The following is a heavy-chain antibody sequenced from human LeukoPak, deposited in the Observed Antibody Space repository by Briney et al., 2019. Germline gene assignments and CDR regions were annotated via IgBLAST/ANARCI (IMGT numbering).Heavy chain of an antibody. CDR1: GFTFSSYD. Sequence: PGGSLRLSCAASGFTFSSYDMTWVRQAPGRGLEWVSYISSSSSTTYYADSVKGRFTISRDNAKNSLYLQMNSLRAEDTAVYFCARALRDYYYYYMDVWGKGTTVTVSS. CDR3: ARALRDYYYYYMDV. V-gene: IGHV3-48*01. J-gene: IGHJ6*03. D-gene: IGHD5-24*01. CDR2: ISSSSSTT.